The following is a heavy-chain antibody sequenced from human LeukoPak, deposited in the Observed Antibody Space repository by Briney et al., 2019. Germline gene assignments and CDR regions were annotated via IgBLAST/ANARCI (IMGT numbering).Heavy chain of an antibody. V-gene: IGHV3-48*02. Sequence: GGSLRLSCATSGFSFTDYPMDWVRQAPGKGLEWVSNIRTSAEGANYAYYADSVKGRVTISRDDAKNTLYLHMNSLRDDDTAVYYCASDQRYAFDYWGQGILVTVSS. CDR2: IRTSAEGANYA. J-gene: IGHJ4*02. CDR1: GFSFTDYP. CDR3: ASDQRYAFDY. D-gene: IGHD3-9*01.